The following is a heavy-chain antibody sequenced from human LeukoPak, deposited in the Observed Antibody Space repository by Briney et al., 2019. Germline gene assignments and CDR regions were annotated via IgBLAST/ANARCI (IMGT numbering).Heavy chain of an antibody. D-gene: IGHD3-10*01. J-gene: IGHJ6*02. Sequence: SETLSLTCTVSGGSISSYYWSWIRQPAGKGLELIGRIYTSGSTNYNPSLKSRVTMSVDTSKNQFSLKLSSVTAADTAVYYCARDLMGSGSFYYYYGMDVWGQGTTVTVSS. CDR1: GGSISSYY. V-gene: IGHV4-4*07. CDR3: ARDLMGSGSFYYYYGMDV. CDR2: IYTSGST.